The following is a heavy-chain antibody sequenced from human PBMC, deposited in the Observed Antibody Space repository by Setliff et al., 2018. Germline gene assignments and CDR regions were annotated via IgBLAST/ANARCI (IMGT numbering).Heavy chain of an antibody. J-gene: IGHJ4*02. CDR3: ARAGFDAISNGLDY. D-gene: IGHD3-3*01. CDR2: ISAYNGNA. CDR1: GYTFTSYG. Sequence: ASVKVSCKASGYTFTSYGISWVRQAPGQGLEWMGWISAYNGNANYAQKLQGRVTMTTDTSTSTAYMELRSLRSDDTAVYYCARAGFDAISNGLDYWGQGTLVTVSS. V-gene: IGHV1-18*01.